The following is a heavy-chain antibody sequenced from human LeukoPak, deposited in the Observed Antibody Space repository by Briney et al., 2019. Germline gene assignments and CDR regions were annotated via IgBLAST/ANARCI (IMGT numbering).Heavy chain of an antibody. CDR3: ARVLSYYDSSGPFVY. V-gene: IGHV1-2*02. J-gene: IGHJ4*02. D-gene: IGHD3-22*01. CDR2: INPNRGGT. Sequence: ASVKVSCKASGYTFTGYYMHWVRQAPGQGLEWMGWINPNRGGTNYAQKFQGRVTMTRDTSISTAYMELSRLRSDDTAVYYRARVLSYYDSSGPFVYWGQGTLVTVTS. CDR1: GYTFTGYY.